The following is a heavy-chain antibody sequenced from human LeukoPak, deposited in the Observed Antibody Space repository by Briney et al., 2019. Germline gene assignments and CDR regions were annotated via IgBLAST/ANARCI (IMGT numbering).Heavy chain of an antibody. D-gene: IGHD6-13*01. V-gene: IGHV4-34*01. CDR1: GGSFSGYY. Sequence: SETLSLTCAVYGGSFSGYYWSWIRQPPGKGLEWVGSIYYTGNTYYNPSLKSRVTISVDTSKNQFSLKLSSVTAADTAVYYCARGPGYSSTTDAFEIWGQGTMVTVSS. CDR3: ARGPGYSSTTDAFEI. CDR2: IYYTGNT. J-gene: IGHJ3*02.